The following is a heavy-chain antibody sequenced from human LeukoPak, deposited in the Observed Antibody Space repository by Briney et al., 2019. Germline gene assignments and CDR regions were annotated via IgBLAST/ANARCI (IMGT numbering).Heavy chain of an antibody. CDR2: INHSGST. D-gene: IGHD6-19*01. CDR1: GGSFSGYY. CDR3: ARLIAVAGLFDY. V-gene: IGHV4-34*01. J-gene: IGHJ4*02. Sequence: SETLSLTCAVYGGSFSGYYWSWIRQPPGKGLEWIGEINHSGSTNYNPSLKSRVTISVDTSKNQFSLKLSSVTAADTAMYYCARLIAVAGLFDYWGQGTLVTVSS.